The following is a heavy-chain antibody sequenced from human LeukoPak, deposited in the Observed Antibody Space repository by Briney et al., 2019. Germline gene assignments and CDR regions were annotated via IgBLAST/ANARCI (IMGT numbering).Heavy chain of an antibody. CDR1: GFTFSSYA. V-gene: IGHV3-30*04. D-gene: IGHD5-18*01. CDR2: ISYDGSNK. J-gene: IGHJ5*02. CDR3: ARAAYSYGYCGFDP. Sequence: PGRSLRLSCAASGFTFSSYAMHWVRQAPGKGLEWVAVISYDGSNKYYADSVKGRFTISRDNSKNTLYLQMNSLRAEDTAVYYCARAAYSYGYCGFDPWGQGTLVTVSS.